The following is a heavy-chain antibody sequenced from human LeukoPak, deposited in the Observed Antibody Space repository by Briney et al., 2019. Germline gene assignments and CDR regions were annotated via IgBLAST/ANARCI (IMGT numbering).Heavy chain of an antibody. Sequence: GGSLRFSFTPSEFTFGDYAMSWVRKAPGKGLGWVGFIRGKAYGGTTEYAASVKGRFTISRDDSKSIAYLQMNSLKTEDTAVYYCTRDGYYYGSGSYYLDYYYYGMDVWGQGTTVTVSS. V-gene: IGHV3-49*04. D-gene: IGHD3-10*01. CDR2: IRGKAYGGTT. CDR1: EFTFGDYA. J-gene: IGHJ6*02. CDR3: TRDGYYYGSGSYYLDYYYYGMDV.